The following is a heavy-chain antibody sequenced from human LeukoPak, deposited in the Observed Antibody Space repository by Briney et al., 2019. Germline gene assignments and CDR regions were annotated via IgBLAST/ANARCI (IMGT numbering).Heavy chain of an antibody. CDR1: GFTFVSYA. CDR3: AKALDTYGYMRFDY. CDR2: TNGGGDTT. V-gene: IGHV3-23*01. Sequence: PGGSLRLSCATSGFTFVSYAMTWVRQAPGKGLEWVSATNGGGDTTYYADSVKGRFTVSRDRSTNTLFLQMSSLRAEDSGMYYCAKALDTYGYMRFDYWGQGTLVTVSS. J-gene: IGHJ4*02. D-gene: IGHD5-24*01.